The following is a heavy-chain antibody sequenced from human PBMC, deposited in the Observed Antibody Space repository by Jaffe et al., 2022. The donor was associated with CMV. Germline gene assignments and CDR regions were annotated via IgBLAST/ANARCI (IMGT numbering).Heavy chain of an antibody. CDR1: GFTFSSYA. Sequence: EVQLLESGGGLVQPGGSLRLSCAASGFTFSSYAMSWVRQAPGKGLEWVSAISGSGGSTYYADSVKGRFTISRDNSKNTLYLQMNSLRAEDTAVYYCATRHIGFVVPAAPFDYWGQGTLVTVSS. V-gene: IGHV3-23*01. CDR2: ISGSGGST. CDR3: ATRHIGFVVPAAPFDY. D-gene: IGHD2-2*01. J-gene: IGHJ4*02.